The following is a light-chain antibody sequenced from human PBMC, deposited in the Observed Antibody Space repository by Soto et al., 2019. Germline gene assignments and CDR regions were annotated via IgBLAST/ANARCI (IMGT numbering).Light chain of an antibody. Sequence: EIVLTQSPATLSLSKGERATLSCRASQSVSINLAWYQQKPGRAPRLLIYGASTRATGIPARFSGSGSGTEFTLTISSLQSEDFAVYYCQQYNNWPPAWPFGQGTKVDIK. J-gene: IGKJ1*01. V-gene: IGKV3-15*01. CDR3: QQYNNWPPAWP. CDR1: QSVSIN. CDR2: GAS.